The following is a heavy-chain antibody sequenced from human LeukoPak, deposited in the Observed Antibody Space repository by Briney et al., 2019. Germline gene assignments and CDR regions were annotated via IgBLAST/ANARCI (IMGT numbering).Heavy chain of an antibody. CDR3: AQADSGSYPIDY. CDR1: GFTFSSYA. Sequence: GGSLRLSCAASGFTFSSYAMSWVRRAPGKGLEWVSAISGSGGSTYYADSVKGRFTISRDNSKNTLYLQMNSLRAEDTAVYYCAQADSGSYPIDYWGQGTLVTVSS. CDR2: ISGSGGST. V-gene: IGHV3-23*01. D-gene: IGHD1-26*01. J-gene: IGHJ4*02.